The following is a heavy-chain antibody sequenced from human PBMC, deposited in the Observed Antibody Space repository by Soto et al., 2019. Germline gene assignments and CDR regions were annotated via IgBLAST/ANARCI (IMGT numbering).Heavy chain of an antibody. J-gene: IGHJ6*02. D-gene: IGHD2-2*01. CDR3: ARVDSSIVVVPAASGMDV. CDR2: TYYRSKWYN. V-gene: IGHV6-1*01. Sequence: SQTLSLTCAISGDSVSSNSAAWNWIRQSPSRGLEWLGRTYYRSKWYNDYAVSVKSRITINPDTSKNQFSLQLNSVTPEDTAVYYCARVDSSIVVVPAASGMDVWGQGTTVTVS. CDR1: GDSVSSNSAA.